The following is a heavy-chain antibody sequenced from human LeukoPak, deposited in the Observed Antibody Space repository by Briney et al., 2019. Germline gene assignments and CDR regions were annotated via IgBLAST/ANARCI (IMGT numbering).Heavy chain of an antibody. CDR2: ISAYNGNT. CDR3: ARRWIAVAVGYFDY. CDR1: GYTFTSYG. V-gene: IGHV1-18*01. J-gene: IGHJ4*02. D-gene: IGHD6-19*01. Sequence: ASVKVSCKASGYTFTSYGISWVRQAPGQGLEWMGWISAYNGNTNYAQKLRGRVTMTTDTSTSTAYMELRSLRSDDTAVYYCARRWIAVAVGYFDYWGQGTLVTVSS.